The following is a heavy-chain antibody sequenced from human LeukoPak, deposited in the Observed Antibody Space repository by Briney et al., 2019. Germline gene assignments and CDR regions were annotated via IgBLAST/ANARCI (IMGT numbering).Heavy chain of an antibody. Sequence: PGGSLRLSCAASGFSFSSYAMSWVRQAPGKGLEWVSAISGSGGSTYYADSVKGRFTISRDNSKNTLYLQMNSLRAEDTAVYYCAKGRYGDYTYFDYWGQGTLVTVSS. CDR2: ISGSGGST. D-gene: IGHD4-17*01. CDR1: GFSFSSYA. J-gene: IGHJ4*02. CDR3: AKGRYGDYTYFDY. V-gene: IGHV3-23*01.